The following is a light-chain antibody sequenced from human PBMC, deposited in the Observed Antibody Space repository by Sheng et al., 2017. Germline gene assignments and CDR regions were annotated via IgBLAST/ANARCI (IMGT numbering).Light chain of an antibody. J-gene: IGLJ2*01. CDR2: EVH. CDR1: GSDIGLYNL. CDR3: CSYAMTSSVI. V-gene: IGLV2-23*02. Sequence: QSALTQPASVSGSPGQSITISCTGSGSDIGLYNLVSWYQQHPGKAPKLMISEVHKRPSGVSNRFSGSKSGNTASLTISGLQAEDEADYYCCSYAMTSSVIFGGGTKLTVL.